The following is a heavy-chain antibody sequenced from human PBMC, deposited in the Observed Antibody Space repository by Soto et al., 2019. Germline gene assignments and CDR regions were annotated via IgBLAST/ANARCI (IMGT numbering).Heavy chain of an antibody. J-gene: IGHJ6*02. CDR3: ARGNRVVITAVDYYYGMDV. V-gene: IGHV3-48*02. D-gene: IGHD3-22*01. Sequence: EVQVVESGGGLAQPGGSLRLSCAASGFTFSIYAMNWVRLAPGKGLEWISYIGGRSSPIYYADSVKGRFTISRDNAQNSVFVLMNSLRDEDTAVDFCARGNRVVITAVDYYYGMDVWGQGTTVTVSS. CDR2: IGGRSSPI. CDR1: GFTFSIYA.